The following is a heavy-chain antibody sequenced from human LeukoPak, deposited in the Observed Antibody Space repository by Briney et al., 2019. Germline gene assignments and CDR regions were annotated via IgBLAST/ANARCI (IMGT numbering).Heavy chain of an antibody. D-gene: IGHD1-26*01. Sequence: PGGYLRLSCAASGFTFISAWMAWVRQAPGKGLEWVGRIKAKAHGGTIEYAAPVKGRFTISRNDSKNTLYLQMNSLKTEDTAVYYCTTDGVGVEGATYDNWGQGTLVTVSS. CDR2: IKAKAHGGTI. V-gene: IGHV3-15*01. CDR3: TTDGVGVEGATYDN. CDR1: GFTFISAW. J-gene: IGHJ4*02.